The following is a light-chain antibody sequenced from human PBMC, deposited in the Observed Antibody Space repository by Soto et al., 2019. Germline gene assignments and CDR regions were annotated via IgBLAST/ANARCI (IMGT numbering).Light chain of an antibody. CDR2: DAS. Sequence: EIVLTQSPATLSLSPGERATLSCRASQSVSSYFAWYQQKPGQAPRLLIYDASNRATGIPARFSGSGSGTDFTLTISSLEPEDFAVYYCQQRSAFGGGTKVDIK. J-gene: IGKJ4*01. CDR1: QSVSSY. CDR3: QQRSA. V-gene: IGKV3-11*01.